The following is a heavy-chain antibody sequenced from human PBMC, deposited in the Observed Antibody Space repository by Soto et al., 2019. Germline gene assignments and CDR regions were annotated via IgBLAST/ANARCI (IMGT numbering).Heavy chain of an antibody. D-gene: IGHD3-10*01. V-gene: IGHV4-61*01. CDR2: IYYSGST. CDR3: ARGVRGVIVFDYYYYMDV. CDR1: GGFVSSGNYY. Sequence: PSETLSLTCAVYGGFVSSGNYYWSWIRQPPGKGLEWIGYIYYSGSTNYNPSLKSRVTISVDTSKNQFSLKLSSVTAADTAVYYCARGVRGVIVFDYYYYMDVWGKGTTVTVSS. J-gene: IGHJ6*03.